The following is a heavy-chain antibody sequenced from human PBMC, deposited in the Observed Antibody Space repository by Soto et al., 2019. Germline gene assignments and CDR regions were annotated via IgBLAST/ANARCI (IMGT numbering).Heavy chain of an antibody. V-gene: IGHV3-7*01. CDR1: GFTFSSYW. CDR3: ARVPALGGSGSYPDWYFDL. D-gene: IGHD3-10*01. Sequence: GGSLRLSCAASGFTFSSYWMSWVRQAPGKGLEWVANIKQDGSEKYYVDSVKGRFTISRDNAKNSLYLQMNSLRAEDTAVYYCARVPALGGSGSYPDWYFDLWGRGTLVTVSS. CDR2: IKQDGSEK. J-gene: IGHJ2*01.